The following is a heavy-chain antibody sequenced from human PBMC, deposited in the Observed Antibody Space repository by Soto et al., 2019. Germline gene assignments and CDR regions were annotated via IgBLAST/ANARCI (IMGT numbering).Heavy chain of an antibody. Sequence: QSGGSLRLSCAVSGFTFDDNAMHWVRQAPEKGLEWVSGINWKSDIGYADSVKGRFTISRDNAENSLYLQMNSLRAEDTALYYCAISQDRRGRTTFIYWGQGTQVTVSS. D-gene: IGHD3-16*01. V-gene: IGHV3-9*01. CDR3: AISQDRRGRTTFIY. CDR1: GFTFDDNA. J-gene: IGHJ4*02. CDR2: INWKSDI.